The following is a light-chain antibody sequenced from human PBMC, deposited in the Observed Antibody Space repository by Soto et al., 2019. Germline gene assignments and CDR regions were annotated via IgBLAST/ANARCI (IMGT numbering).Light chain of an antibody. V-gene: IGKV4-1*01. CDR3: QHYYNTPWT. J-gene: IGKJ1*01. CDR1: QSVLHRSSNKNF. Sequence: DIVMTQSPDSLAVSLGERAPVNCKSSQSVLHRSSNKNFLAWYQQKPVQPPKLLISWASTRESGVPDRFSGSGSETDFALTISSLQAEDVAVYFCQHYYNTPWTFGQGTKVEIK. CDR2: WAS.